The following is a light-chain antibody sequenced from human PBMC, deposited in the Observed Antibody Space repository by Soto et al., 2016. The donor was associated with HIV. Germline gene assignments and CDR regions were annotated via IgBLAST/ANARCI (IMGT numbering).Light chain of an antibody. CDR3: QHYNSYSPA. J-gene: IGKJ1*01. CDR2: TAS. CDR1: QNINRW. V-gene: IGKV1-5*03. Sequence: DIQMTQSPSTLSASVGDRVTITCRASQNINRWLAWYQQKPGKAPKLLIHTASTLESGVPSRFSSTGSGTEFTLTISSLQPDDFATYYCQHYNSYSPAFGQGTKVEIK.